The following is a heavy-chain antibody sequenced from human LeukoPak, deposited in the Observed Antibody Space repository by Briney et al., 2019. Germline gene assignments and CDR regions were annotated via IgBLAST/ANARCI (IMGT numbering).Heavy chain of an antibody. CDR2: IYPGGSDI. CDR3: ARHVPYNTWNYFDY. J-gene: IGHJ4*02. Sequence: GASLMISCKGSGSPFTGYWIGWVRQLPGKGLEWMGIIYPGGSDIKYSPSFQGQVTISVDKSMATPYLQWSSLKASDTAMYYCARHVPYNTWNYFDYWGQGTLVTVSS. D-gene: IGHD5-24*01. CDR1: GSPFTGYW. V-gene: IGHV5-51*01.